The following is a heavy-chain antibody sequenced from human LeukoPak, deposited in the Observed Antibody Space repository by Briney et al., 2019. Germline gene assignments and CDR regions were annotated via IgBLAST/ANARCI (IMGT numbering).Heavy chain of an antibody. D-gene: IGHD3-9*01. CDR2: ISYDGSNK. Sequence: PGRSLRLSCAASGFTFSSYGMHWVRQAPGKGLEWVAVISYDGSNKYYADSVKGRFTISRDNSKNTLYLQMNSLRAEDTAGYYCAKDDRLTWGQGTLVTVSS. CDR1: GFTFSSYG. J-gene: IGHJ4*02. CDR3: AKDDRLT. V-gene: IGHV3-30*18.